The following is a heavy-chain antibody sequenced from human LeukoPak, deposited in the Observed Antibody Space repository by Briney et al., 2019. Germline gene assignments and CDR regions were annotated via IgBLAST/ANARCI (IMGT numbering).Heavy chain of an antibody. V-gene: IGHV4-34*01. Sequence: SETLSLTCAVYGGSFSGYYWSWIRQPPGKGLEWIGEINHSGSTNYNPSLKSRDTISVDTSKNQFSLKLSSVTAADTAVYYCARGGEQLSGYWGQGTLVTVSS. CDR3: ARGGEQLSGY. J-gene: IGHJ4*02. CDR2: INHSGST. CDR1: GGSFSGYY. D-gene: IGHD6-6*01.